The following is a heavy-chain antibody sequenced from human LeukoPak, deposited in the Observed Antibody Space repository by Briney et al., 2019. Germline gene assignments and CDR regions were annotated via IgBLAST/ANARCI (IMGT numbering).Heavy chain of an antibody. CDR1: EFTFGSYS. J-gene: IGHJ4*02. Sequence: GGSLRLSCAASEFTFGSYSMNWVRQAPGKGLEWVSYISSSSVTIYYADSVKGRFTIDRDNSKNTVYLQMNSLRPDDTAIYFCARQEARNYYYEGLDYWGQGNLVTVSS. CDR3: ARQEARNYYYEGLDY. CDR2: ISSSSVTI. D-gene: IGHD3-22*01. V-gene: IGHV3-48*04.